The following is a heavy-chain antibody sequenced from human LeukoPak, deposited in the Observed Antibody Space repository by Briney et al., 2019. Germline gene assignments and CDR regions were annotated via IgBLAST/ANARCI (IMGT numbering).Heavy chain of an antibody. D-gene: IGHD3-9*01. V-gene: IGHV3-74*01. Sequence: PGGSRTLSCAPSGFTFSSYWTHWVRQAPGKGLVWVSRIKTYGQSTSYADSVKGRFTISRDNAKSTLYLQMNSLRAEDTAVYYCARAKLRYVDWGQGTLVTVSS. J-gene: IGHJ4*02. CDR3: ARAKLRYVD. CDR2: IKTYGQST. CDR1: GFTFSSYW.